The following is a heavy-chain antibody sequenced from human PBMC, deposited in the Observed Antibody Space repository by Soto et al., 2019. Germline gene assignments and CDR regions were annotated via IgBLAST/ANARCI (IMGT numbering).Heavy chain of an antibody. Sequence: GGSLRLSCAASGFSFSNYWMTWVRQAPGKGLEWVANIKNDGSDKYYGASVKGRFTISRDNSKNTLYLQMNSLRAEDTAVYYCAYSSTPFEYWGQGTLVTVSS. J-gene: IGHJ4*02. D-gene: IGHD6-13*01. CDR1: GFSFSNYW. V-gene: IGHV3-7*03. CDR3: AYSSTPFEY. CDR2: IKNDGSDK.